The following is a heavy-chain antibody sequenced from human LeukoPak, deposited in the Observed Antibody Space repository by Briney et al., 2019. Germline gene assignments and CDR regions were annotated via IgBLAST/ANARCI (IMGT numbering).Heavy chain of an antibody. CDR1: GGSFSGYY. D-gene: IGHD2-15*01. Sequence: SETLSLTCAVYGGSFSGYYWSWIPQPPGKGLEWIGEINHNGSTNYNPSLKSRVTISVDTSKNQFSLKLSSVTAADTAVYYCARMGCSGGSCYSDDWGQGTLVTVSS. CDR3: ARMGCSGGSCYSDD. CDR2: INHNGST. J-gene: IGHJ4*01. V-gene: IGHV4-34*01.